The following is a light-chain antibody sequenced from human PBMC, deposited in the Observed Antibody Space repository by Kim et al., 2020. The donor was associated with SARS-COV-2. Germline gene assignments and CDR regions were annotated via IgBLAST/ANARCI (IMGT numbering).Light chain of an antibody. CDR3: QQSFSTPRT. J-gene: IGKJ2*01. CDR1: QSINGY. Sequence: DIQMTQSPSSPSASVGDRVTITCRASQSINGYLNWYQQKPGKSPKLLIYRTSSLQSGVPSRFSGSGSGTDFTLTIGTLQPDDFATYYCQQSFSTPRTFGQGTKVEIK. CDR2: RTS. V-gene: IGKV1-39*01.